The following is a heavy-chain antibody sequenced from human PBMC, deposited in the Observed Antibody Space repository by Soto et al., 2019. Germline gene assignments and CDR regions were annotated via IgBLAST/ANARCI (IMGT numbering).Heavy chain of an antibody. CDR2: IFSNDEK. CDR1: GFSLSNARMG. D-gene: IGHD5-12*01. J-gene: IGHJ4*02. CDR3: ARRTDGYNYDY. V-gene: IGHV2-26*01. Sequence: SGPALVNPTKTLTLTCTVSGFSLSNARMGVSWIRQPPGKALEWLAHIFSNDEKSYSTSLKSRLTISKDTSKSQVVLTMNNMDPADTATDYYARRTDGYNYDYWGQGTLVTVSS.